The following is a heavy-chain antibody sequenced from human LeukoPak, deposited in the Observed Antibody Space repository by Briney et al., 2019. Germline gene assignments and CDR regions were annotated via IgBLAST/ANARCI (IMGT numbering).Heavy chain of an antibody. J-gene: IGHJ3*02. CDR1: GGTFSSYA. D-gene: IGHD1-1*01. Sequence: ASVKVSCKASGGTFSSYAISWVRQAPGQGLEWMGRIFPILGIANYAQKFQGRVTITADKSTSTAYMELSSLRSEDTAVYYCARDRERAAGWGTIDAFDIWGQGTMVTVSS. CDR3: ARDRERAAGWGTIDAFDI. V-gene: IGHV1-69*04. CDR2: IFPILGIA.